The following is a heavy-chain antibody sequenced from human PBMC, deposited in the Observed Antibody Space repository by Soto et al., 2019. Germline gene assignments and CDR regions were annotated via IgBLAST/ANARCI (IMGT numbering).Heavy chain of an antibody. V-gene: IGHV1-69*02. CDR1: GGTFSTYT. CDR2: IIPIIGII. Sequence: GASVKVSCKASGGTFSTYTITWVRQAPGQELEWMGRIIPIIGIINYAQKLQGRVTITADKFTGTAYMELTRLRSDDTAVYYCARASSESSSSWQYYFDYWGQGTLVTVSS. J-gene: IGHJ4*02. CDR3: ARASSESSSSWQYYFDY. D-gene: IGHD6-13*01.